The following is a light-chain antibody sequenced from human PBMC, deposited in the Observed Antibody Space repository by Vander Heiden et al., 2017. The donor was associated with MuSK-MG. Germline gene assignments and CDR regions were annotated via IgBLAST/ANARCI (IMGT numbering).Light chain of an antibody. V-gene: IGKV1-39*01. CDR2: AAS. J-gene: IGKJ2*01. CDR1: QSISSY. CDR3: QQSDSTPYT. Sequence: DIQMTPSPSSLSASVGDRVTITCRASQSISSYLNWYQQKPGKAPKLLIYAASSLQSGVPSRFSGSGSGTDFTLSISRLPPEDFATYYIQQSDSTPYTFGQGTKLEIK.